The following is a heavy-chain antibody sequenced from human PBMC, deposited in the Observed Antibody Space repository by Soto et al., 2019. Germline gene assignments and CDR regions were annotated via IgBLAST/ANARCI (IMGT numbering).Heavy chain of an antibody. D-gene: IGHD5-18*01. Sequence: ASVKVSCKASGYIFTGYYINWVRQAPGQGLEWMGWINPNSGATNYAQKFQGWVTMTRDTSISTAYMDPVDTATYYCAHKGAGYRGFKYWGQGTLVTVSS. CDR2: INPNSGAT. J-gene: IGHJ4*02. CDR1: GYIFTGYY. CDR3: GYRGFKY. V-gene: IGHV1-2*04.